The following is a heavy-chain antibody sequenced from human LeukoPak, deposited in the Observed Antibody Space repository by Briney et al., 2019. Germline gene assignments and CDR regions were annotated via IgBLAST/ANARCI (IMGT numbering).Heavy chain of an antibody. CDR3: ASPYSSSWYAAFDI. CDR2: INPNSGGT. Sequence: ASVKVSCKASGYTFTGYYMHWVRQAPGQGLEWMGWINPNSGGTNYAQKFQGRVTMTRDTSISTAYMELSRLRSDDTAVYYCASPYSSSWYAAFDIWGQGTMVTVSS. J-gene: IGHJ3*02. V-gene: IGHV1-2*02. D-gene: IGHD6-13*01. CDR1: GYTFTGYY.